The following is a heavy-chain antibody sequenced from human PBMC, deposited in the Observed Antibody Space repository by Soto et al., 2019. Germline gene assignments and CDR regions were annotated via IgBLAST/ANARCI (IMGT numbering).Heavy chain of an antibody. J-gene: IGHJ5*02. Sequence: ASVKVSCKAIGYSFTSHYMHWVRQAPGQGLEWMGTIYPGGVNIGYAQKFKGRVTMTKDTSTSTVYMELNSLTSEDTAVYYCATDHIWHDLFWCFNPWAQETLVTVSS. CDR2: IYPGGVNI. D-gene: IGHD1-1*01. CDR3: ATDHIWHDLFWCFNP. V-gene: IGHV1-46*03. CDR1: GYSFTSHY.